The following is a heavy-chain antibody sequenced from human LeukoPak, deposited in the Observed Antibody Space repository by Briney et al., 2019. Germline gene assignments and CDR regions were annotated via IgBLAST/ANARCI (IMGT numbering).Heavy chain of an antibody. CDR3: AKDKSPWFYGGNPAGAFDI. CDR2: ISWNSGSI. D-gene: IGHD4-23*01. J-gene: IGHJ3*02. V-gene: IGHV3-9*01. CDR1: GFTFDDYA. Sequence: PGGSLRLFCAASGFTFDDYAMHWVRQAPGKGLEWVSGISWNSGSIGYADSVKGRFTISRDNAKNSLYLQMNSLRAEDTALYYCAKDKSPWFYGGNPAGAFDIWGQGTMVTVSS.